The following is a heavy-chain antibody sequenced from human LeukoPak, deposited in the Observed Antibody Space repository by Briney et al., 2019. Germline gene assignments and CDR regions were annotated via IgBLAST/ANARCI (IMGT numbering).Heavy chain of an antibody. CDR2: IIPIFGTA. V-gene: IGHV1-69*05. CDR1: GGTFSSYA. Sequence: GSSVNVSCKASGGTFSSYAISWVGQAPGQGREWMGGIIPIFGTANYAQKFQGRVTITTDESTSTAYIELSSLRSEDTAVYYCARVILPKFYDSSGYPFDIWGQGTMVTVSS. D-gene: IGHD3-22*01. CDR3: ARVILPKFYDSSGYPFDI. J-gene: IGHJ3*02.